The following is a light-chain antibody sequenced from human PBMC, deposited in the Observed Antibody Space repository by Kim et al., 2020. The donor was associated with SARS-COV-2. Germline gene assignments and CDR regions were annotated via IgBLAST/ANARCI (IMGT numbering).Light chain of an antibody. J-gene: IGLJ3*02. V-gene: IGLV4-69*01. CDR3: QTWDTGLRV. Sequence: ASVHRTCTLRSGDGSYDGAWHQQQPEKGPRVLMKVNRDGSHIKGDVFPARFSGSTSGAALYLTISSLQSDDEADYYCQTWDTGLRVFGGGTQLTVL. CDR1: SGDGSYD. CDR2: VNRDGSH.